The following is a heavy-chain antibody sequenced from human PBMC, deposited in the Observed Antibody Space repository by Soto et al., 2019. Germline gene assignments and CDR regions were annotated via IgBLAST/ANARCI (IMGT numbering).Heavy chain of an antibody. CDR2: IHYSGNT. J-gene: IGHJ4*02. Sequence: PSETLSLTCTVSGGSISNYYWSWIRQPPGKGLEWIGYIHYSGNTKYNPSLKNRVTISADTSKNQFSLKLSSVTAADTAVYYCARGHYDFWSGYFATIDFWGQGTLVTVSS. D-gene: IGHD3-3*01. V-gene: IGHV4-59*08. CDR1: GGSISNYY. CDR3: ARGHYDFWSGYFATIDF.